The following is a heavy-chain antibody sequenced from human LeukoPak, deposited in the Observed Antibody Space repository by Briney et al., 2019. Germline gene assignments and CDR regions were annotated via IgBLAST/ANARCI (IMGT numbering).Heavy chain of an antibody. CDR2: ISGSGGST. V-gene: IGHV3-23*01. Sequence: GGSLRLSCAASGFTFSNYAMNWVRQAPGKGLEWVSSISGSGGSTYYADSVKGRFTISRDNSKNTLYLQVNSLRAEDTAVYYCAKGISVSGSYRFHFDYWGQGTLVTVSS. J-gene: IGHJ4*02. CDR3: AKGISVSGSYRFHFDY. D-gene: IGHD1-26*01. CDR1: GFTFSNYA.